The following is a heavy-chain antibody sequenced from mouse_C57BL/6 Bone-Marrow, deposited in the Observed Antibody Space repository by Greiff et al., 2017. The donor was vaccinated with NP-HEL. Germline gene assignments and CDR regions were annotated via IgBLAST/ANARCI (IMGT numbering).Heavy chain of an antibody. CDR2: IYPRIGNT. D-gene: IGHD2-3*01. J-gene: IGHJ4*01. V-gene: IGHV1-81*01. CDR1: AYTFPSFG. Sequence: QVQLQQSGAELARPGASVKLSCKASAYTFPSFGLGWVKQRTGQGLEWIGEIYPRIGNTYYNEKFKGKATLTADKSSSTAYMELRSLTSEDSAVYFCARCPLYDGYYDYAMDYWGQGTSVTVSS. CDR3: ARCPLYDGYYDYAMDY.